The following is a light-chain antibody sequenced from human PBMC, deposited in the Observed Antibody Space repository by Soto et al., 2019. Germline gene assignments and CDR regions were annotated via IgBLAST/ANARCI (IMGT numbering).Light chain of an antibody. J-gene: IGKJ2*01. CDR1: QSVSSSS. CDR2: GAS. Sequence: EVVLTQSPGTLSLSPGERAALSCRASQSVSSSSLAWYQQKPGQAPRLLIYGASSRATGIPDRFRGSGSGTDFTLTISRLEPDDFAVYYCQQYGRSPYTFGQGTKLEIK. V-gene: IGKV3-20*01. CDR3: QQYGRSPYT.